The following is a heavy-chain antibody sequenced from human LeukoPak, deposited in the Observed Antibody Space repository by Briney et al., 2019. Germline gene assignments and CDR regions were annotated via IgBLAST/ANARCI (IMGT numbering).Heavy chain of an antibody. D-gene: IGHD2-15*01. J-gene: IGHJ6*04. V-gene: IGHV3-64D*06. CDR3: VRSVCSGGSCNYYYYGMDV. CDR2: ISSNGGST. Sequence: GGSLRLSCSASGFTFSSYAMHWVRQAPGKGLESVSAISSNGGSTYYADSVKGRFTISRDNSKNTLYLQMSSLRAEDTAVYYCVRSVCSGGSCNYYYYGMDVWGKGTTVTVSS. CDR1: GFTFSSYA.